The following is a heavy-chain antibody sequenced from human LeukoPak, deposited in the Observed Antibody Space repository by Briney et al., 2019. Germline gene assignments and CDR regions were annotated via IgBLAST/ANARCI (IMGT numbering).Heavy chain of an antibody. CDR2: ISGSGGST. D-gene: IGHD1-20*01. Sequence: GGSLRLACAVSGFTFSSYAMSWVRQAPGKGLEWVSAISGSGGSTYYTDSVKGRFTISRDNSKNTPYLQINSLRAEDTAVYYWAKDPTLTGTTWGQGTLVTVSS. CDR3: AKDPTLTGTT. V-gene: IGHV3-23*01. J-gene: IGHJ4*02. CDR1: GFTFSSYA.